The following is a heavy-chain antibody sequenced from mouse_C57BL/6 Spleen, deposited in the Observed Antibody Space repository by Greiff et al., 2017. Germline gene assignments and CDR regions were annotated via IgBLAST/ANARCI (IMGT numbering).Heavy chain of an antibody. CDR3: ARWAQATAY. CDR1: GYTFTSYW. D-gene: IGHD3-2*02. CDR2: IDPSDSYT. J-gene: IGHJ3*01. V-gene: IGHV1-50*01. Sequence: QVHVKQPGAELVKPGASVKLSCKASGYTFTSYWMQWVKQRPGQGLEWIGEIDPSDSYTNYNQKFKGKATLTVDTSSSTAYMQLSSLTSEDSAVYYCARWAQATAYWGQGTLVTVSA.